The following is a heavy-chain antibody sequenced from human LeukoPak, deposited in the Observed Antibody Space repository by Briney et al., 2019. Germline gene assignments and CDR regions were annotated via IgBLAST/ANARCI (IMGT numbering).Heavy chain of an antibody. Sequence: SETLSLTCTVSGGSISSGGYYWSWIRQHPGKGLEWIGYIYYSGSTYYNPSLKSRVTISVDTSKNQFSLKLSSVTAADTAVYYCARDRRQYSSGWYLDYWGQGTLVTVSS. CDR3: ARDRRQYSSGWYLDY. D-gene: IGHD6-19*01. J-gene: IGHJ4*02. CDR1: GGSISSGGYY. CDR2: IYYSGST. V-gene: IGHV4-31*03.